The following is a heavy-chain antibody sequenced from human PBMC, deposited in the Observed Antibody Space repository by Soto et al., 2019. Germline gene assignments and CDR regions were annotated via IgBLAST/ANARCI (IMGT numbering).Heavy chain of an antibody. J-gene: IGHJ4*02. CDR2: IYPCDSDT. CDR3: APYSDDSSGYYRRDYFEY. Sequence: GESLKISCKGSVYSFTSYCIGWLRQMPVKGLEWMGIIYPCDSDTRYSPSFQGQVTISADKSISTAYLQWSSLKASDTAMYYCAPYSDDSSGYYRRDYFEYSGRGTVVTLSS. V-gene: IGHV5-51*01. CDR1: VYSFTSYC. D-gene: IGHD3-22*01.